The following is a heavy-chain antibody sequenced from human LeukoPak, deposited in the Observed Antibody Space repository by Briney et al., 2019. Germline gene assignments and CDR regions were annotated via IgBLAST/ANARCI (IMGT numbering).Heavy chain of an antibody. CDR2: INHSGST. CDR3: ARGTRLLYSSGWHSGAFDI. J-gene: IGHJ3*02. CDR1: GGSFSGYY. V-gene: IGHV4-34*01. D-gene: IGHD6-19*01. Sequence: SETLSLTCAVYGGSFSGYYWSWIRQPPGKGLEWIGEINHSGSTNYNPSLKSRVTISVDTSKNQFSLGLSSVTAADTAVYYCARGTRLLYSSGWHSGAFDIWGQGTRVTVST.